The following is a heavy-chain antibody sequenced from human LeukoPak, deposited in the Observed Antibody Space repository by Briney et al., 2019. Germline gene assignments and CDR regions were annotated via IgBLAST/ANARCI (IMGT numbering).Heavy chain of an antibody. Sequence: SPRLSCADSGFTFDDYAMQWVHQAPGKGLEWVSGISWNSGSIGYADSVKGRFTISRDNAKNSLYLQMNSLRAEDTALYYCAKDIGAAVAGTLSFFAFDIWGQGTMVTVSS. CDR1: GFTFDDYA. J-gene: IGHJ3*02. CDR3: AKDIGAAVAGTLSFFAFDI. CDR2: ISWNSGSI. V-gene: IGHV3-9*01. D-gene: IGHD6-19*01.